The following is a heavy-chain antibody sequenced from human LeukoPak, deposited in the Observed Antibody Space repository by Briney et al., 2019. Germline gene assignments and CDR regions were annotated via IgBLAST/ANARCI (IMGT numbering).Heavy chain of an antibody. Sequence: GASVKVSSKASGYTFINYGFTWVRQAPGQGLEWMGWISGYNGNTNYLQKFQGRVTMTTDTSTNTVYMELRSLSSDDTAVYYCARVSTNSRVGGYDPQWYFDLWGRGTLVTVSS. D-gene: IGHD5-12*01. J-gene: IGHJ2*01. CDR3: ARVSTNSRVGGYDPQWYFDL. CDR2: ISGYNGNT. V-gene: IGHV1-18*04. CDR1: GYTFINYG.